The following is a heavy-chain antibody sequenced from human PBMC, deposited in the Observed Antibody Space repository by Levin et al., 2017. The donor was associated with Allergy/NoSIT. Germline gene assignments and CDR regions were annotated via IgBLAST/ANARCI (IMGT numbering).Heavy chain of an antibody. CDR2: IHFSGNT. CDR1: GASISNSY. Sequence: KTGGSLRLSCTVSGASISNSYWSWIRQPPGKGLEWIANIHFSGNTNYNPSLKSRVTISLDTSKNQFSLKLSSVTAADTALYFCARGLETTSRYTHGYWGQGTVVTVAS. CDR3: ARGLETTSRYTHGY. V-gene: IGHV4-59*01. D-gene: IGHD3-16*02. J-gene: IGHJ4*02.